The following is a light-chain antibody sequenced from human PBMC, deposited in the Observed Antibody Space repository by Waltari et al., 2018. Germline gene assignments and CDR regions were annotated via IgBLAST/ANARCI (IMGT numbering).Light chain of an antibody. J-gene: IGLJ1*01. CDR3: CSYRGSFV. CDR2: DVS. V-gene: IGLV2-11*01. Sequence: QSALSQPRSVSGSPGQSVTISCTGTSSDVGGYNYVPWYQQNPGKAPKLMNYDVSTRPSGVPDRFSGSKSGNTASLTISGLEAEDHGDYYCCSYRGSFVFGAGTKVTVL. CDR1: SSDVGGYNY.